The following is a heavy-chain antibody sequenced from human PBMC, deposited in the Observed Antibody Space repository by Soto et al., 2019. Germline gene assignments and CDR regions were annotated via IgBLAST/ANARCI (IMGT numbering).Heavy chain of an antibody. CDR1: GFTVSSKY. D-gene: IGHD2-15*01. CDR3: ARDDVLCDGGRCYGVPLDG. V-gene: IGHV3-66*01. Sequence: EVQLVESGGGLVQPGGSLRLSCAASGFTVSSKYMSWVRQAPGKGLEWVSLIQSGGPTYYADSVKGRFTISRGTSENTVHRQMDSLRAADTAVYYCARDDVLCDGGRCYGVPLDGWGKGTTVTVSS. CDR2: IQSGGPT. J-gene: IGHJ6*04.